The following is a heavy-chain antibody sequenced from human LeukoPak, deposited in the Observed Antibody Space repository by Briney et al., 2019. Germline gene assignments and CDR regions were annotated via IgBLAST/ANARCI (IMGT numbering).Heavy chain of an antibody. CDR3: ASRSINWYRGNNWFDP. CDR2: IDPSSTYI. V-gene: IGHV3-21*01. CDR1: GFTLRSYS. Sequence: GGSLRLSCAASGFTLRSYSMNWVRQAPGNGLEWVSAIDPSSTYIYYADSVKGRFIISRENVKNSLYLQMNSMRVQDTAVYYCASRSINWYRGNNWFDPWGQGTLVTVSS. J-gene: IGHJ5*02. D-gene: IGHD6-13*01.